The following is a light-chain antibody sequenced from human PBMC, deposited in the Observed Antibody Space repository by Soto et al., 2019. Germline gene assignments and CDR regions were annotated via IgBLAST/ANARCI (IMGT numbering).Light chain of an antibody. J-gene: IGLJ1*01. CDR3: AAWDDSLNGLYV. CDR2: SNN. Sequence: QSVLTQPPSASGTPGQRVTISCSGSSSNIGSNYVYWYQQLPGTAPKLLICSNNQRPSGVPDRFSGSKSGTSASLAISGLRSEDEADYYCAAWDDSLNGLYVFGTGTKLTVL. CDR1: SSNIGSNY. V-gene: IGLV1-47*02.